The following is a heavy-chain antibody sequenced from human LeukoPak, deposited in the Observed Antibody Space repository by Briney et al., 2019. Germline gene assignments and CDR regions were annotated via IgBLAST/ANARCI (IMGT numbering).Heavy chain of an antibody. V-gene: IGHV4-59*12. D-gene: IGHD6-13*01. J-gene: IGHJ4*02. CDR1: GGSISSYY. CDR2: IYYSGST. Sequence: SETLSLTCTVSGGSISSYYWSWIRQPPGKGLEWIGYIYYSGSTNYNPSLKSRVTISVDTSKNQFSLKLSSVTAADTAVYYCAGERGEEYSSGWYKTNYFDNWGQGIRVTVSS. CDR3: AGERGEEYSSGWYKTNYFDN.